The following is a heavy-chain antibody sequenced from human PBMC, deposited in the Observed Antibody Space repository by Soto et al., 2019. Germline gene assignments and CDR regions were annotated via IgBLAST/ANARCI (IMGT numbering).Heavy chain of an antibody. Sequence: SQTHSLTRAISGDIVSSYSAAWNWIRQSPSRGLEWLGRTYYRSKWYNNYAVSVKSRITINPDTSKNHFSLQLNSVTPEDTAVYYCARVGYYDSRGYYPRGSYFDYWGQGTLVTVSS. CDR1: GDIVSSYSAA. CDR3: ARVGYYDSRGYYPRGSYFDY. V-gene: IGHV6-1*01. J-gene: IGHJ4*01. D-gene: IGHD3-22*01. CDR2: TYYRSKWYN.